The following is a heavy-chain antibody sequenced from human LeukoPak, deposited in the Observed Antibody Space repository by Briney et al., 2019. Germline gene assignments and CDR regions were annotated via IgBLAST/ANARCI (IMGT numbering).Heavy chain of an antibody. J-gene: IGHJ4*02. CDR2: ISGSGGST. CDR1: GFTFRSYP. V-gene: IGHV3-23*01. Sequence: GGSLRLSCAASGFTFRSYPMNWVRQAPGKGLEWVSTISGSGGSTYYADSVKGRLTISRDNSKNTLYLQMNRLRAEDTAIYYCAKERTQTTSFDYWGQGTLVTVSS. D-gene: IGHD2/OR15-2a*01. CDR3: AKERTQTTSFDY.